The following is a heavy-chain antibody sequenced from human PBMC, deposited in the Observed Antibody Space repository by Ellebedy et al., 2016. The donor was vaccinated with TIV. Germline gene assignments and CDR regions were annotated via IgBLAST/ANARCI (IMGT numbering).Heavy chain of an antibody. D-gene: IGHD4-11*01. J-gene: IGHJ4*02. CDR2: IYSGGST. CDR1: GFTVSSNY. CDR3: ARDADMTTAGN. Sequence: GESLKISCAASGFTVSSNYMSWVRQAPGKGLEWVSVIYSGGSTYYADSVKGRFTISRDNSKNTLYLQMNSLRAEDTAVYYCARDADMTTAGNWGQGTLVTVSS. V-gene: IGHV3-53*01.